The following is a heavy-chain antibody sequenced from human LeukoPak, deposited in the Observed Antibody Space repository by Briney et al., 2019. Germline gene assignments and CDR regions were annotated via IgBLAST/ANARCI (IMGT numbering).Heavy chain of an antibody. J-gene: IGHJ4*02. CDR2: IYYSGST. V-gene: IGHV4-30-4*01. D-gene: IGHD6-13*01. Sequence: PSETLSLTCTVSGGSISSGDYYWSWIRQPPGKGLEWIGYIYYSGSTYYNPSLKSRVTISVDTSKNQFSLKLSSVTAADTAVYYCAREARESSSWLTGGQGTLVTVSS. CDR1: GGSISSGDYY. CDR3: AREARESSSWLT.